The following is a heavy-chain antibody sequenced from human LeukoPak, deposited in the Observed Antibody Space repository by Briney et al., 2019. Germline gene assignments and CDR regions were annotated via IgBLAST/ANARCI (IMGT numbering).Heavy chain of an antibody. CDR1: GYSFTSYW. CDR2: IYPGDSDT. V-gene: IGHV5-51*01. J-gene: IGHJ4*02. CDR3: ERRRGYCNGGSCYSDYFDY. Sequence: GESLKISCKGSGYSFTSYWIGWVRQMPGKGLEWMGIIYPGDSDTRYSPSFQGQVTISADKSISTAYLQWSRLKASDTAMYYCERRRGYCNGGSCYSDYFDYWGQGTLVTVSS. D-gene: IGHD2-15*01.